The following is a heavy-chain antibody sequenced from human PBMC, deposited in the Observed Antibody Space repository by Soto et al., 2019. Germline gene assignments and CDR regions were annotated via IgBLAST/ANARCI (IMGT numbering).Heavy chain of an antibody. V-gene: IGHV3-15*01. CDR3: TTDWGSYYDEDYYYCGMDV. Sequence: PGGSLRLSCAASGFTFSNAWMSWVRQAPGKGLEWVGRIKSKTDGGTTDYAAPVKGRFTISRDDSKNTLYLQMNSLKTEDTAVYYCTTDWGSYYDEDYYYCGMDVWGQGTTVTVSS. CDR2: IKSKTDGGTT. CDR1: GFTFSNAW. J-gene: IGHJ6*02. D-gene: IGHD1-26*01.